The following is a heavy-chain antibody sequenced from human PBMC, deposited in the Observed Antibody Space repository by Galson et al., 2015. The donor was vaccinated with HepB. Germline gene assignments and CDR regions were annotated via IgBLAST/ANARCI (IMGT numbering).Heavy chain of an antibody. J-gene: IGHJ6*02. D-gene: IGHD5-18*01. CDR2: ISSSSGYI. Sequence: SLRLSCAASGFTFSTYSMNWVRQAPGKGLEWVSSISSSSGYIYYEDSVKGRFTISRDNAKNSLYLQMNSLRAEDTAVYYCARDLRRPRDTWIQLWVLYGVDVWGQGTTVTVSS. V-gene: IGHV3-21*01. CDR1: GFTFSTYS. CDR3: ARDLRRPRDTWIQLWVLYGVDV.